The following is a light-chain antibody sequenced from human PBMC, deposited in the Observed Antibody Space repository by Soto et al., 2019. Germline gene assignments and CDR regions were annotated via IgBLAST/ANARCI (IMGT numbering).Light chain of an antibody. CDR2: GAS. CDR3: KQYNDWPT. V-gene: IGKV3-15*01. Sequence: ELVMTQSPATLSVSLGESATLSCRASQSVSSNLAWYQLKPGQAPRLLIYGASTRATGIQARFSGSGSGTEFTLTISSLQSEDFAVYYCKQYNDWPTCGQGTKVDIK. CDR1: QSVSSN. J-gene: IGKJ1*01.